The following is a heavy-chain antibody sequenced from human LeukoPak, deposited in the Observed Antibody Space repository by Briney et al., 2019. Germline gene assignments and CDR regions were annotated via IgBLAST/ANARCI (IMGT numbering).Heavy chain of an antibody. V-gene: IGHV1-2*06. CDR1: GYTFTDYY. Sequence: ASVKVSCKASGYTFTDYYIHWVRQAPGQGLEWMGRINPNSGGTNYAQNFQGRVTVTRDTSISTAYMELSRPRSDDTAVYYCARADSYGVYYFDYWGQGTLVTVSS. J-gene: IGHJ4*02. CDR2: INPNSGGT. CDR3: ARADSYGVYYFDY. D-gene: IGHD5-18*01.